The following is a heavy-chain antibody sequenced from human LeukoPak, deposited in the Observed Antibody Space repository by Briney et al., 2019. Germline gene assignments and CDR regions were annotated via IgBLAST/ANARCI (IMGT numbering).Heavy chain of an antibody. J-gene: IGHJ4*02. Sequence: GRSLRLSCAASGFTFSSYGIHCVRQAPGKGLEWVAVISYDGSNKYYADSVKGRFTISRDNSKNTLYLQMNSLRAEDTAVYYCARQGDGGRSFDYWGQGTLVTVSS. D-gene: IGHD2-15*01. CDR3: ARQGDGGRSFDY. V-gene: IGHV3-30*03. CDR1: GFTFSSYG. CDR2: ISYDGSNK.